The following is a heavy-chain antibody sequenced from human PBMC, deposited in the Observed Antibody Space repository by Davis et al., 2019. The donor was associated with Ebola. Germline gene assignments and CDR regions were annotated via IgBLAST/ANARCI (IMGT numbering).Heavy chain of an antibody. Sequence: SVKVSCKASGGTFSSYAISWVRQAPGQGLEWMGGIIPIFGTANYAQKFQGRVTITADESTSTAYMELSSLRSEDTAVYYCARADPYDFWSGYPSYGMDVWGQGTTVTVSS. CDR2: IIPIFGTA. CDR1: GGTFSSYA. V-gene: IGHV1-69*13. D-gene: IGHD3-3*01. CDR3: ARADPYDFWSGYPSYGMDV. J-gene: IGHJ6*02.